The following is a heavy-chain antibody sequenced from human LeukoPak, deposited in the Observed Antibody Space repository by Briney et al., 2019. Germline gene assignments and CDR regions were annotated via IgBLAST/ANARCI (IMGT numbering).Heavy chain of an antibody. CDR1: GFTFDSYG. CDR2: ITPNADRT. Sequence: TGGSLRLSCAASGFTFDSYGMSWVRQAPGKGLEWVSFITPNADRTSYADSVEGRFTISRDNPRNTLYMQMNSLRDEDTALYYCAIMHGYYDGSGYWVQWGQGTLVTVSS. D-gene: IGHD3-22*01. J-gene: IGHJ1*01. CDR3: AIMHGYYDGSGYWVQ. V-gene: IGHV3-23*01.